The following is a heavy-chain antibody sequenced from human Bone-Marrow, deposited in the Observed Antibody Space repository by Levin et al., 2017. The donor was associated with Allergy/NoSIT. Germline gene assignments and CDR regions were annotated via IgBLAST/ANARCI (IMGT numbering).Heavy chain of an antibody. CDR1: GGSISSSSYY. J-gene: IGHJ4*02. D-gene: IGHD1-26*01. CDR2: IYYSGST. Sequence: GSLRLSCTVSGGSISSSSYYWGWIRQPPGKGLEWIGSIYYSGSTYYNPSLKSRVTISVDTSKNQFSLKLSSVTAADTAVYYCARSLQDSGSFHFDYWGQGTLVTVSS. V-gene: IGHV4-39*07. CDR3: ARSLQDSGSFHFDY.